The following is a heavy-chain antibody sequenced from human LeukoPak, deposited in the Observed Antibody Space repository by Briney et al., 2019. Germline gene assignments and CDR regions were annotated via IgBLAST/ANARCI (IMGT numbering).Heavy chain of an antibody. CDR3: ARDRRAYCGGDCYSGDAFDI. CDR1: GFTFSSYA. D-gene: IGHD2-21*02. J-gene: IGHJ3*02. CDR2: ISYDGSNK. Sequence: GGSLRLSCAASGFTFSSYAMHWVRQAPGKGLEWVAVISYDGSNKYYADSVKGRFTISRDNSKNTLYLQMNSLRAEDTAVYYCARDRRAYCGGDCYSGDAFDIWGQGTMVTVSS. V-gene: IGHV3-30*14.